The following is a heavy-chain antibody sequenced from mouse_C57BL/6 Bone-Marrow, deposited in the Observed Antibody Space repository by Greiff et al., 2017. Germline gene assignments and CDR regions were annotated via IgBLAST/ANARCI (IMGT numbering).Heavy chain of an antibody. CDR2: IYPGDGDT. V-gene: IGHV1-82*01. CDR3: ARGAMDY. J-gene: IGHJ4*01. Sequence: ESGPELVKPGASVKISCKASGYAFSSSWMNWVKQRPGQGLEWIGRIYPGDGDTNYNGKFKGKATLTADKSSSTAYMQLSSLTSEDSAVYFCARGAMDYWGQGTSVTVSS. CDR1: GYAFSSSW.